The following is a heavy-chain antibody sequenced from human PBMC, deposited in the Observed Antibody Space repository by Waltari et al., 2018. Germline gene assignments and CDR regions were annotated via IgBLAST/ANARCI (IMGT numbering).Heavy chain of an antibody. J-gene: IGHJ4*02. D-gene: IGHD3-16*01. CDR1: GGSISNGGYY. CDR2: IYYSGTA. V-gene: IGHV4-31*03. CDR3: AREGFDRWGHFDY. Sequence: QVQLQESGPGLVKPSQTLSLTCTVSGGSISNGGYYWSWIRQHPGKGLEWNGYIYYSGTAYYNPALKSRVTMSVDTSKNQFSLDLSSVTAADTAVYYCAREGFDRWGHFDYWGQGTLVTVSS.